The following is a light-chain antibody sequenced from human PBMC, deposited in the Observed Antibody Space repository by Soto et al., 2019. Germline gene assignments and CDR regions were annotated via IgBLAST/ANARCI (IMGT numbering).Light chain of an antibody. CDR3: QSYDSSLSASV. V-gene: IGLV1-40*01. CDR1: SSNIGAGYD. CDR2: VNN. J-gene: IGLJ3*02. Sequence: QSVLTQPPSVSGAPGQRVTISCTGCSSNIGAGYDVHWYQQVTGTAPKLLIYVNNNRPSGVPDRFSGSKSGTSASLVITGLQAEDEADYYCQSYDSSLSASVFGGGTKLTVL.